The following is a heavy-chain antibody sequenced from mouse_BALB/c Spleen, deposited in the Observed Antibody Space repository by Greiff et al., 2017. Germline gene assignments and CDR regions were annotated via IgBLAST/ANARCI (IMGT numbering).Heavy chain of an antibody. CDR3: ARSKIHYYGSFAY. CDR2: ISYSGST. V-gene: IGHV3-2*02. CDR1: GYSITSDYA. J-gene: IGHJ3*01. D-gene: IGHD1-2*01. Sequence: EVKLMESGPGLVKPSQSLSLTCTVTGYSITSDYAWNWIRQFPGNKLEWMGYISYSGSTSYNPSLKSRISITRDTSKNQFFLQLNSVTTEDTATYYCARSKIHYYGSFAYWGQGTLVTVSA.